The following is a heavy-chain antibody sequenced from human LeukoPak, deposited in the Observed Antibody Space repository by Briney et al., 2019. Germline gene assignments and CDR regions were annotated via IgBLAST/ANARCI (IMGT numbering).Heavy chain of an antibody. CDR1: GYSISSAYY. J-gene: IGHJ5*02. D-gene: IGHD2-2*01. CDR2: ISHSRTT. CDR3: ARFGSTSGRGFDP. Sequence: PSETLSLTCAVSGYSISSAYYWGWIRRPPGKGREWIGTISHSRTTYFNPSLKSRVTIFLDTSKNQFSLKLTSVTAADTAVYYCARFGSTSGRGFDPWGQGTLVTVSS. V-gene: IGHV4-38-2*01.